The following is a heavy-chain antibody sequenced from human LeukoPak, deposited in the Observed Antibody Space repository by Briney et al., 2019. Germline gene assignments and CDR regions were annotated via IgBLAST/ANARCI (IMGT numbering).Heavy chain of an antibody. Sequence: PSQTLSLTCTVSGGSISSGGYYWSWLRQHPGKGLEWLGYISYSGSTYYNPSLNSQVTISVDTSKNQFSLKLSSVTAADTAVDYCASFIGFDCGGDCHYFDYWGQGALVTVSS. D-gene: IGHD2-21*02. J-gene: IGHJ4*02. CDR1: GGSISSGGYY. CDR2: ISYSGST. V-gene: IGHV4-31*01. CDR3: ASFIGFDCGGDCHYFDY.